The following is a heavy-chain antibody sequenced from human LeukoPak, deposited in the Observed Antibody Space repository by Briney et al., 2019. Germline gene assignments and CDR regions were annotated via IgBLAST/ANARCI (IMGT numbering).Heavy chain of an antibody. J-gene: IGHJ4*02. D-gene: IGHD6-19*01. CDR2: IYWDDDK. CDR1: GFSLSTSGVG. CDR3: ANRRGTSGWSEGYFDY. V-gene: IGHV2-5*02. Sequence: SGPTLVKPTQTLTLTCTFSGFSLSTSGVGVGWIRQPPGKAPEWLALIYWDDDKRYSPSLKSRLTITKDTSKNQVVLTMTNVDPLDTATYCCANRRGTSGWSEGYFDYWGQGTLVTVSS.